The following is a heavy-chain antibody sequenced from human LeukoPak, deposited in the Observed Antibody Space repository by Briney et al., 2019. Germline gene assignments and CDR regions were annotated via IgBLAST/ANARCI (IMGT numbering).Heavy chain of an antibody. CDR3: ARDVRSGNMDV. V-gene: IGHV4-61*02. Sequence: SQTLSLTCTVSGGSNSSGSYYWSWIRQPAGKGLEWIGRIYTSGSTNYNPSLKSRVTISVDTSKNQFSLKLSSVTAADTAVYYCARDVRSGNMDVWGKGTTVTVSS. CDR1: GGSNSSGSYY. D-gene: IGHD3-3*01. J-gene: IGHJ6*03. CDR2: IYTSGST.